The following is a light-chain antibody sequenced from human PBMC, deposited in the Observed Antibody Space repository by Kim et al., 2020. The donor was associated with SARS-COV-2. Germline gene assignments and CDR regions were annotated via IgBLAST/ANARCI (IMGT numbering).Light chain of an antibody. CDR2: AAS. CDR3: QQSYSTPGFT. V-gene: IGKV1-39*01. J-gene: IGKJ3*01. CDR1: QSISSY. Sequence: DIQMTQSPSSPSASVGDRVTITCRASQSISSYLNWYQQKPGKAPKLLIYAASSLQSGVPSRFSGSGSGTDFTLTISSLQPEDFATYYCQQSYSTPGFTFGPGTKVDIK.